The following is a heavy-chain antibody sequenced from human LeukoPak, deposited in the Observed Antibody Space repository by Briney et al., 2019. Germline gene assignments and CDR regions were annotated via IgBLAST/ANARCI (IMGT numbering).Heavy chain of an antibody. V-gene: IGHV3-48*03. CDR2: IAGSDTTT. CDR3: TTLGYHLDS. CDR1: GFAFSAYE. J-gene: IGHJ4*02. Sequence: GGSLRLSCAASGFAFSAYEMNWVRQAPGKGLEWVSYIAGSDTTTYYADSVRGRFTISRDNAKGSLYLQMNSLRAEDTALYYCTTLGYHLDSWGQGTLVTVSS. D-gene: IGHD3-22*01.